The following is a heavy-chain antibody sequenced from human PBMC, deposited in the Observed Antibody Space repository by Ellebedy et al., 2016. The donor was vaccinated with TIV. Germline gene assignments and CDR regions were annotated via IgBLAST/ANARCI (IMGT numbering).Heavy chain of an antibody. V-gene: IGHV1-46*04. D-gene: IGHD1-26*01. CDR3: ARDRGGVGATNGFDY. CDR2: INPSGGST. Sequence: AASVKVSCKASGYTFTSYYMHWVRQAPGQGLEWMGIINPSGGSTSYAQKLQGRVTMTRGTSTSTVYMELSRLRSEDTAVYYCARDRGGVGATNGFDYWGQGTLVTVSS. CDR1: GYTFTSYY. J-gene: IGHJ4*02.